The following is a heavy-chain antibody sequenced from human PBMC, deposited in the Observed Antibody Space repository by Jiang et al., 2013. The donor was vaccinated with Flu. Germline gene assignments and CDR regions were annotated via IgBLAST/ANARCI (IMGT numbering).Heavy chain of an antibody. D-gene: IGHD2-21*01. V-gene: IGHV1-69*01. CDR2: IIPMFGTT. J-gene: IGHJ2*01. CDR3: ARDSSSEAYPLLLYYFDL. Sequence: SWVRQAPGQGLEWMGGIIPMFGTTNYAQTFKGRVTITADESTSTVYLELSSLRSEDTAVYYCARDSSSEAYPLLLYYFDLWGRGTLVTVSS.